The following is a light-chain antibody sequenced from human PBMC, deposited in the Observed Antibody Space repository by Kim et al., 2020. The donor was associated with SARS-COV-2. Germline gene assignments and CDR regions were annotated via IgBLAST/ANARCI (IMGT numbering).Light chain of an antibody. CDR3: QQSYSTPWT. V-gene: IGKV1-39*01. J-gene: IGKJ1*01. CDR1: QKIINF. CDR2: AAS. Sequence: ASVANRVTITCRASQKIINFLNWYQQKPGKAPNLLIFAASNLESGVPSRFSGSGSGAEFTLTISSLRPEDCATYYGQQSYSTPWTFGQGTKVDI.